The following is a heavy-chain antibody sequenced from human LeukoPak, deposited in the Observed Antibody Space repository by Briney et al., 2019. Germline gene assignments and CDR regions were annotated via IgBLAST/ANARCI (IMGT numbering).Heavy chain of an antibody. CDR2: INHSGST. Sequence: SETLSLTCAVCGGSFSGYYWSWIRQPPGKGLEWIGEINHSGSTNYNPSLKSRVTISVDTSKNQFSLKLSSVTAADTAVYYCARAKSCYYSSGCPLDYWGQGTLVTVSS. V-gene: IGHV4-34*01. CDR3: ARAKSCYYSSGCPLDY. D-gene: IGHD6-19*01. J-gene: IGHJ4*02. CDR1: GGSFSGYY.